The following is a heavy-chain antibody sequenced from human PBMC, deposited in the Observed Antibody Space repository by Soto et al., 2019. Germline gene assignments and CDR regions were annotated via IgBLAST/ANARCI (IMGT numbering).Heavy chain of an antibody. CDR3: ARGIATGQLDP. D-gene: IGHD2-15*01. V-gene: IGHV1-3*01. CDR2: INPDNGNT. Sequence: XPVKVSCTASAYTLTRYTVNWVRQAPGQRLEWMGWINPDNGNTKSSQKFQDRVIITRDTSASTAYMDLSSLRSEDTAVYYCARGIATGQLDPWGQGTLVTVSS. CDR1: AYTLTRYT. J-gene: IGHJ5*02.